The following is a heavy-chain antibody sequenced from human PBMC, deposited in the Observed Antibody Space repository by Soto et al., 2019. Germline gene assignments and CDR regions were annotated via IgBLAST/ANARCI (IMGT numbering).Heavy chain of an antibody. CDR2: INHSGGT. V-gene: IGHV4-34*01. CDR3: ARHLYRENSGSGSFMRTANYYYYYMDV. J-gene: IGHJ6*03. Sequence: PSETLALTCAVYGGSCSGFDGSWIRQPPGKGLEWIGEINHSGGTNYNPSLKSRVTISVDTSKNQFSLKLSSVTAADAAVVYCARHLYRENSGSGSFMRTANYYYYYMDVWGKGTTVTAP. CDR1: GGSCSGFD. D-gene: IGHD3-10*01.